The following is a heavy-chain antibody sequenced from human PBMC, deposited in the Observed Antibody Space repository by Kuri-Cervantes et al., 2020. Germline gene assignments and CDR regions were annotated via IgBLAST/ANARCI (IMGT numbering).Heavy chain of an antibody. D-gene: IGHD4-17*01. Sequence: PEILSLTCTVSGGSISRYYWSWIRQPQGKGLVWIGYIYYSGSTNYNPSLKSRVTISVDTSKNQFSLKLSSVTAADTAVYYCARGRTTGRAFDIWGQGTMVTVSS. CDR2: IYYSGST. CDR3: ARGRTTGRAFDI. CDR1: GGSISRYY. V-gene: IGHV4-59*13. J-gene: IGHJ3*02.